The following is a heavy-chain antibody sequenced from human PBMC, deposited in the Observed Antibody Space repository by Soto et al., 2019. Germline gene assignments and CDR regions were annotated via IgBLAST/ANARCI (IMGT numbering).Heavy chain of an antibody. D-gene: IGHD3-16*01. CDR1: GGSISSYY. Sequence: QVQLQESGPGLVKPSETLSLTCTVSGGSISSYYWSWIRQPPGKGLEWIGYIYYSGSTNYNPSLKSRVTISVDTSKNQFSLKLSSVTAADTAVYYCVSVWGSYYGSLYFDYWGQGTLVTVSS. V-gene: IGHV4-59*01. J-gene: IGHJ4*02. CDR3: VSVWGSYYGSLYFDY. CDR2: IYYSGST.